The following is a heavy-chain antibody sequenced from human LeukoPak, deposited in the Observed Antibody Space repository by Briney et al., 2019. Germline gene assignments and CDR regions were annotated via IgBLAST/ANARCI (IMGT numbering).Heavy chain of an antibody. CDR2: TYYSGNS. CDR3: ARRRTTGLSGDMDA. J-gene: IGHJ6*03. V-gene: IGHV4-59*08. Sequence: PSETLSLTCSVSGGSISSYDWSWLRQPPGKGLEWIGDTYYSGNSNYNPSLESRVSISVGTSKKQFSLKLTSVTAADTAVYYCARRRTTGLSGDMDAWGKGTTVTVSS. D-gene: IGHD1-1*01. CDR1: GGSISSYD.